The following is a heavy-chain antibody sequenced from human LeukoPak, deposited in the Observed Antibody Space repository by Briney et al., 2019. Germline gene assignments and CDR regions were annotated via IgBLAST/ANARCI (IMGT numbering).Heavy chain of an antibody. D-gene: IGHD2-8*01. J-gene: IGHJ6*03. V-gene: IGHV4-38-2*01. CDR2: IYHSGST. CDR3: ARTTSNGYYYYMDV. Sequence: SETLSLTCAVSGYSISSGYYWGWIRQPPGKGLEWIGSIYHSGSTYFNPSLKSRVTISVDTPKNQFSLKMSSVTAADTAVYYCARTTSNGYYYYMDVLGKGTTVTVSS. CDR1: GYSISSGYY.